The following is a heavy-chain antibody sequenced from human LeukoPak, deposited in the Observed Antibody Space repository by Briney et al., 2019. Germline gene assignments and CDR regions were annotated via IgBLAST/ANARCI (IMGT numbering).Heavy chain of an antibody. J-gene: IGHJ4*02. D-gene: IGHD2-15*01. CDR1: GFTFSSYS. CDR2: ISSSSITI. V-gene: IGHV3-48*04. Sequence: GGSLRLTCAASGFTFSSYSLNWVRQAPGKGLEWVSFISSSSITIYYADSVKGRFTISRDNAEKSLYLQMNSLRAEDTAVYYCARDRGGSYSAIDYWGQGTLVTVSS. CDR3: ARDRGGSYSAIDY.